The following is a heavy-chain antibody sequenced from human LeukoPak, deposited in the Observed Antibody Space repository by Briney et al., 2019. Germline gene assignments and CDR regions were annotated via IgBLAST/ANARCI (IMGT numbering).Heavy chain of an antibody. D-gene: IGHD3-10*01. CDR2: IDDSGNI. V-gene: IGHV4-59*01. Sequence: SETLSLTCTVSGGSISRYYWSWIRRPPGKGLEWIGYIDDSGNINYNPSLKSQVTISVDKSKNQFSLKLSFVTAADTAMYYCARSDYHNSGSHTVFDAFDIWGQGTRVTVSS. CDR1: GGSISRYY. J-gene: IGHJ3*02. CDR3: ARSDYHNSGSHTVFDAFDI.